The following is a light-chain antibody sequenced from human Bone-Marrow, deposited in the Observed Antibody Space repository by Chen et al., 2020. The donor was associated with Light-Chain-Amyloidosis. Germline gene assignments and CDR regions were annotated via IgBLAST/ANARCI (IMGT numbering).Light chain of an antibody. CDR3: SSYTSSSTVV. J-gene: IGLJ2*01. CDR2: DVS. CDR1: SSDVGGYNY. V-gene: IGLV2-14*03. Sequence: QSALTQPASVSGSPGQSITISCPGTSSDVGGYNYVSWYQQHPGKAPKLMIYDVSNRPSGVSNRFSGSKSGNMASLTISGLQAEDEADYYCSSYTSSSTVVFGGGTKLTVL.